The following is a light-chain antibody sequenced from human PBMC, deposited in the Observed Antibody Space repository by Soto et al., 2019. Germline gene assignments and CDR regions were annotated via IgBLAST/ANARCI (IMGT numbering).Light chain of an antibody. CDR2: GAS. CDR3: QQYGSSPFT. Sequence: TQSPATLSVSPGERATLSFRASQSVSSSYLAWYQQKPGQAPRLLIYGASSRATGIPDRFSGSGSGTDFTLTISGLEPEDFAVYYCQQYGSSPFTFGQGTRVEIK. J-gene: IGKJ5*01. V-gene: IGKV3-20*01. CDR1: QSVSSSY.